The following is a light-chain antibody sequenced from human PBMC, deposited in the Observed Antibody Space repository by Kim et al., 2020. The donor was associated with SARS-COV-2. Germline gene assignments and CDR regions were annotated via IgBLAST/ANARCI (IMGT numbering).Light chain of an antibody. J-gene: IGLJ1*01. Sequence: QSVLTQPPSVSGAPGQRVTISCTGSSFNIGAGFDVHWFQQLPGTAPKLLIFGNNNRPSGVPDRFSGSKSGTSASLAITGLQTEDEADYYCQSYDSGLSGYVFGTGTKVTVL. CDR1: SFNIGAGFD. V-gene: IGLV1-40*01. CDR2: GNN. CDR3: QSYDSGLSGYV.